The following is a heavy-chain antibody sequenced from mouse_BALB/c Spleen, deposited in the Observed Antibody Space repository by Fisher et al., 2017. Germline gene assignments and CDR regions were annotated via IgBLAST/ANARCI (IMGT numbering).Heavy chain of an antibody. CDR3: ARFMISYAMDY. D-gene: IGHD2-4*01. V-gene: IGHV1-9*01. J-gene: IGHJ4*01. Sequence: KFKGKATFTADTSSNTAYMQLSSLTSEDSAVYYCARFMISYAMDYWGQGTSVTVSS.